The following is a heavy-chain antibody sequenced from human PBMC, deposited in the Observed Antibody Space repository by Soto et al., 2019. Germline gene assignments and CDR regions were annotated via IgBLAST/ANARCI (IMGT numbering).Heavy chain of an antibody. Sequence: PGESLKISCKGSGYSFTSYWIGWVRQMPGKGLEWMGIIYPGDSDTRYSPSFQGQVTISADKSISTAYLQWSSLKASDTAMYYCARHSPESGYYYGSGSSYYYYYYGMDVWGQGTTVTVSS. D-gene: IGHD3-10*01. CDR2: IYPGDSDT. CDR3: ARHSPESGYYYGSGSSYYYYYYGMDV. CDR1: GYSFTSYW. J-gene: IGHJ6*02. V-gene: IGHV5-51*01.